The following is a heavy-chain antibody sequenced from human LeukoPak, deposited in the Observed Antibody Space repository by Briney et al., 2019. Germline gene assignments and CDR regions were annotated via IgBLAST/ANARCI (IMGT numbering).Heavy chain of an antibody. CDR2: IYHSGST. D-gene: IGHD3-22*01. V-gene: IGHV4-4*02. CDR3: ARVTHTYYYDSSGYSLYFDL. Sequence: SETLSLTCAVSGGSISSSNWWSWVRQPPGKGLEWIGEIYHSGSTNYNPSLKSRVTISVDRSKNQFSLKLSSVTAADTAVYYCARVTHTYYYDSSGYSLYFDLWGRGTLVTVSS. CDR1: GGSISSSNW. J-gene: IGHJ2*01.